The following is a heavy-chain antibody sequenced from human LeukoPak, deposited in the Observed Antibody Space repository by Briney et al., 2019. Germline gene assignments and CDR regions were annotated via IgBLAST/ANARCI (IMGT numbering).Heavy chain of an antibody. CDR1: GYTLNELS. J-gene: IGHJ4*02. CDR3: ATGWGIVVVPAARSFDY. D-gene: IGHD2-2*01. V-gene: IGHV1-24*01. Sequence: ASVKVSCKVSGYTLNELSMHWVRQAPGKGLEWMGGFDPEDGETIYAQKFQGRATMTKDTSTDTAYMELSSLRSEDTAVYYCATGWGIVVVPAARSFDYWGQGTLVTVSS. CDR2: FDPEDGET.